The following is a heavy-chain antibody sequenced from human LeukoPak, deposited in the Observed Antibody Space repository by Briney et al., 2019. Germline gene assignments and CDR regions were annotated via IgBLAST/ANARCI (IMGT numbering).Heavy chain of an antibody. D-gene: IGHD5-12*01. V-gene: IGHV3-30*18. CDR2: ISDDGSNK. CDR1: GFTFCRYG. Sequence: GGSLRLSCAASGFTFCRYGIHWVREAPGKGLVWVAVISDDGSNKYYADSVKGRFTISRDNSKITMYVQMNSLRAEDTAVYYCAKFRGGYERHIAYYYYYGMDVWGQGTTVTVSS. J-gene: IGHJ6*02. CDR3: AKFRGGYERHIAYYYYYGMDV.